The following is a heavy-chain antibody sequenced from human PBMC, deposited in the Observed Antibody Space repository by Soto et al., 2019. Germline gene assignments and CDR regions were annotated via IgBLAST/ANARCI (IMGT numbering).Heavy chain of an antibody. CDR2: IKSKGDGGTT. Sequence: EVQLVESGGGVVKPGGSLRLSCSTSGFTFTNAWMSWIRQAPGKGLEGIGRIKSKGDGGTTHYIGPVEGRFLVSREDSKNTLHLKMSRLEPEDTGVSYCVWGAPFIWGRGTAVIVSP. V-gene: IGHV3-15*01. J-gene: IGHJ3*02. CDR3: VWGAPFI. D-gene: IGHD3-16*01. CDR1: GFTFTNAW.